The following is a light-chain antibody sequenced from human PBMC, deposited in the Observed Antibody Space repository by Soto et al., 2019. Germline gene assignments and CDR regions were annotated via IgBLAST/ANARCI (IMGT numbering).Light chain of an antibody. V-gene: IGKV3-15*01. Sequence: EIVMTQSPATLSVSPGERATLSCRASQSVSSCLAWYQQTAGQAPRLLIYDVSTRATGIPARVSGSGSETEFTLTSSTLQSEDFEVYYCQHNIYSPRTFGQGTRVEI. CDR2: DVS. CDR1: QSVSSC. J-gene: IGKJ1*01. CDR3: QHNIYSPRT.